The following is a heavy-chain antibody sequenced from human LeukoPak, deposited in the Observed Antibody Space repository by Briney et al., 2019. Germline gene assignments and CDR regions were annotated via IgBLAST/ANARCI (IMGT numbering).Heavy chain of an antibody. CDR1: GFTFSSYG. CDR2: IWYDGSNK. J-gene: IGHJ4*02. V-gene: IGHV3-33*01. CDR3: ARANYDILTGHKRDYFDY. Sequence: GGSLRLSCAASGFTFSSYGMHWVRQAPGKRLEWVAVIWYDGSNKYYADSVKGRFTISRDNSKNTLYLQMNSLRAEDTAVYYCARANYDILTGHKRDYFDYWGQGTLVTVSS. D-gene: IGHD3-9*01.